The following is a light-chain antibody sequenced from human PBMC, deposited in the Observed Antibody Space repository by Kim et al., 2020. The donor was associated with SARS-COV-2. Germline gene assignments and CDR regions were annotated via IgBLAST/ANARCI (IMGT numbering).Light chain of an antibody. CDR3: QQYFGIPLT. J-gene: IGKJ2*01. CDR1: QSVLYNSNNRNY. Sequence: RATINCKTSQSVLYNSNNRNYLAWYRQKPGQPPKLIIYWATTRESGVPDRFSGSGSGTQFTLTISSLQAEDVAVYYCQQYFGIPLTFGQGTKLEI. V-gene: IGKV4-1*01. CDR2: WAT.